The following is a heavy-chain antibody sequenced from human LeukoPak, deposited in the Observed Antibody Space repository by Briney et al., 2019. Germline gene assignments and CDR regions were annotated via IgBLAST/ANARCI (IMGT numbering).Heavy chain of an antibody. J-gene: IGHJ4*02. D-gene: IGHD3-3*01. CDR1: GDSISTYY. Sequence: SETLSLTCSFSGDSISTYYWSWLRQSPGKGLEWIGYIYSSGNTDYNSSLKSRVTISVETSKSQFSLRLSSVTATDTAVYYCAKLRLEARSPYFEFWGQGILVTVSS. V-gene: IGHV4-59*01. CDR2: IYSSGNT. CDR3: AKLRLEARSPYFEF.